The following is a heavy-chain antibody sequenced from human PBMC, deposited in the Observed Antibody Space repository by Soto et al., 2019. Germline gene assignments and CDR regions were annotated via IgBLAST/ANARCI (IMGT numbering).Heavy chain of an antibody. V-gene: IGHV5-51*01. CDR2: IYPGDSDT. CDR1: GYIFTSYW. J-gene: IGHJ6*02. CDR3: ARQDPAAGDYYYYGMDV. Sequence: HGESLKISCNGSGYIFTSYWIGWVRQMPGKGLEWMGIIYPGDSDTRYSPSFQGQVTISADKSISTAYLQWSSLKASDTAMYYCARQDPAAGDYYYYGMDVWGQGTTVTVSS. D-gene: IGHD6-13*01.